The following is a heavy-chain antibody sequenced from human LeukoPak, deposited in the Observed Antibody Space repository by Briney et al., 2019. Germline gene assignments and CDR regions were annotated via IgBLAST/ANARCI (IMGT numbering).Heavy chain of an antibody. CDR1: GYSFISYW. Sequence: GESLKIPCKGSGYSFISYWIDWVRQMPGKGLEWMGIIYPGDSDTRYSPSFQGQVTISADKSISTAYLQWSSLKASDTAMYYCARNFHRSGYYTGAFDIWGQGTMVTVSS. CDR3: ARNFHRSGYYTGAFDI. D-gene: IGHD3-3*01. V-gene: IGHV5-51*01. J-gene: IGHJ3*02. CDR2: IYPGDSDT.